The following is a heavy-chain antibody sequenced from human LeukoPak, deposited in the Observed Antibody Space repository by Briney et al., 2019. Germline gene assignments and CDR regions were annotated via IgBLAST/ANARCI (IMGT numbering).Heavy chain of an antibody. Sequence: GRSLRLSCAASGFTFSTYGMHWVRQAPGKGLEWVAVIWYDGSNKYYADSVKGRFTISRDNSKNTLYLQMNSLRAEDTAVYYCARDTGIAAAGTLDYWGQGTLVTVSS. CDR3: ARDTGIAAAGTLDY. CDR2: IWYDGSNK. CDR1: GFTFSTYG. J-gene: IGHJ4*02. D-gene: IGHD6-13*01. V-gene: IGHV3-33*01.